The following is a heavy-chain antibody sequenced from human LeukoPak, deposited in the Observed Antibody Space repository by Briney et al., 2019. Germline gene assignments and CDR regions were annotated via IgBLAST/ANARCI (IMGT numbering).Heavy chain of an antibody. V-gene: IGHV3-30-3*01. Sequence: GGSLRLSCAASGFTFSRYAMHWVRQAPGKGLEWVAVISYDGSKKFYADSVKGRFTISRDNSKNTLYLQMNSLRAEDTAVYYCARALYIAAAGTGAFDIWGQGTMVTVSS. J-gene: IGHJ3*02. CDR1: GFTFSRYA. D-gene: IGHD6-13*01. CDR2: ISYDGSKK. CDR3: ARALYIAAAGTGAFDI.